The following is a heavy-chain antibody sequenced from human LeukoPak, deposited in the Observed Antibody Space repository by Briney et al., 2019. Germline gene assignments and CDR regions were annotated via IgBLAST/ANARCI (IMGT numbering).Heavy chain of an antibody. Sequence: TSETLSLTCIVSGDSISSSNYYWGWIRQPPGKGLEWIGSIYYTGTTYSNPSLKSRVTISVDTSKNQFSLKLSSVTAADTAVYYCARGVITMVRGAVFDPWGQGTLVTVSS. D-gene: IGHD3-10*01. J-gene: IGHJ5*02. V-gene: IGHV4-39*07. CDR2: IYYTGTT. CDR1: GDSISSSNYY. CDR3: ARGVITMVRGAVFDP.